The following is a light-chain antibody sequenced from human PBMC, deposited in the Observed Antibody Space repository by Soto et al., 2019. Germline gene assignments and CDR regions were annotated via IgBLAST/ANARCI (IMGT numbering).Light chain of an antibody. Sequence: QSLGTQPACVSGSPGQSITIACTGTISDVGGYNYVSWYQQQSGKAPKLMIHEVSNRPSGVSNRFSGSTSGNTASLTISGLQAEDEADYYCRSYTSSRASVFGIGTKVTVL. CDR2: EVS. J-gene: IGLJ1*01. CDR3: RSYTSSRASV. V-gene: IGLV2-14*01. CDR1: ISDVGGYNY.